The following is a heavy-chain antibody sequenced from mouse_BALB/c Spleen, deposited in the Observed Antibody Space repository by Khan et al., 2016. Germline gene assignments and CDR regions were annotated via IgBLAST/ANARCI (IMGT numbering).Heavy chain of an antibody. Sequence: EVKLLESGPGLVKPSQSLSLTCSVTGYSITSDYYWNWIRQFPGNKLEWMGYITYDGSNKYNPSLKNRISITRDTSKNQFFLKLNSVTTEDTATYYCARAYYGNYRYYYAMDYWGQGTSVTVSS. CDR1: GYSITSDYY. J-gene: IGHJ4*01. V-gene: IGHV3-6*02. D-gene: IGHD2-10*01. CDR3: ARAYYGNYRYYYAMDY. CDR2: ITYDGSN.